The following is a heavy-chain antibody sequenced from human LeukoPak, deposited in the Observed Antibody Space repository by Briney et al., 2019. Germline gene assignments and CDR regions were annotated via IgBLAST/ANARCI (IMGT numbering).Heavy chain of an antibody. J-gene: IGHJ1*01. CDR2: TYISGST. CDR3: ARAQDYCSGSTCHGHFQY. D-gene: IGHD2-15*01. V-gene: IGHV3-53*01. CDR1: ALTASGDY. Sequence: PRLSFSASALTASGDYMGWGSQGPRKRLWWGSATYISGSTYYADSVKGRFTISSDNTKNTLYLQMNSLKAEDTAIYYCARAQDYCSGSTCHGHFQYWGQGPLVSVSS.